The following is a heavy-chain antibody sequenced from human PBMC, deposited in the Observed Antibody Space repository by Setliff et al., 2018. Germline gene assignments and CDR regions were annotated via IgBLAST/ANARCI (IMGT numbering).Heavy chain of an antibody. D-gene: IGHD4-17*01. J-gene: IGHJ6*03. Sequence: SVKVSCKAFGGTFSNSAINWVRQAPGQGLEWMGGIIPIRGAADYAQKFQGKVIITADGSTTTVYMELSSLRFDDTALYYCARGPSPTVTPSRLIYFYHMDVWGTGTTVTVSS. V-gene: IGHV1-69*13. CDR2: IIPIRGAA. CDR3: ARGPSPTVTPSRLIYFYHMDV. CDR1: GGTFSNSA.